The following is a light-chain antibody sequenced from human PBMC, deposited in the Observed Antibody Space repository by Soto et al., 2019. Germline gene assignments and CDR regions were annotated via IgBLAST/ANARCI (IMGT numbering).Light chain of an antibody. J-gene: IGKJ1*01. V-gene: IGKV1-5*03. CDR2: KSS. CDR1: HSISSW. Sequence: TLLPSHSISSWLACYQQSPGPAPKLLIYKSSTFISGVPSSFIGSGSGTYFPLTISIFQPEDFAVYFFQLRRNWPLTFGQGTKVDI. CDR3: QLRRNWPLT.